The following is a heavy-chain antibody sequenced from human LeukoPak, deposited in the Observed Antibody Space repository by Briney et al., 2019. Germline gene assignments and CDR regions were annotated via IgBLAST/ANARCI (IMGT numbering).Heavy chain of an antibody. J-gene: IGHJ5*02. CDR1: GDSISRYY. CDR3: ARDLYPITFFDA. D-gene: IGHD1-14*01. CDR2: IFQSGIT. Sequence: SETLSLTCTVSGDSISRYYWHWIRQPPGKGLEWIGFIFQSGITNYNPSLKGRVTISADTSQNRFSLKVNSVTAADTAVYYCARDLYPITFFDAWGQGSLVTVSS. V-gene: IGHV4-59*01.